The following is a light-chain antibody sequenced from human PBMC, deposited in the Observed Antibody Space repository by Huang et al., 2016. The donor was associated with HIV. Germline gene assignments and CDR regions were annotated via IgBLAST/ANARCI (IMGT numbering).Light chain of an antibody. V-gene: IGKV3-20*01. Sequence: EIVLTQSPGTLSLSPGERATLSCRASQSVSRSYLDWYQQNPGQAPRLLIHGASTRATGIPDRFSGSGSGTDFTLTISRLEPEDFAVYYCQQYGSSSWTFGQGTKVEIK. J-gene: IGKJ1*01. CDR1: QSVSRSY. CDR3: QQYGSSSWT. CDR2: GAS.